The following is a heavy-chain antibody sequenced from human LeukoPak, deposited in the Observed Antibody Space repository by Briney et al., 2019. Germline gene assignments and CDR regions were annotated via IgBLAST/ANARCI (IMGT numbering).Heavy chain of an antibody. Sequence: GGSLEISCQGSGSIFTSYWIGWVRQLPGKGLEWMVIIYPGDSDTRYSPSLQGQVTISADKSNTTSYLQWSSLKASDTAMYYCARFSDIAAPRDWGQGTLVTVSS. CDR3: ARFSDIAAPRD. D-gene: IGHD6-25*01. CDR2: IYPGDSDT. J-gene: IGHJ4*02. V-gene: IGHV5-51*01. CDR1: GSIFTSYW.